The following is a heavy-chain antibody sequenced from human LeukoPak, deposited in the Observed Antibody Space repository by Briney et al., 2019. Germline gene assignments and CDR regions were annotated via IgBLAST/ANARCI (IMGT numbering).Heavy chain of an antibody. Sequence: GASVKVSCKASGYTFTSYAMHWVRQAPGQRLEWMGWINAGNGNTKYSQKFQGRVTMTRDTSISTAYMELSRLRSDDTAVYYCASDPTYYYDSSGYYDYWGQGTLVTVSS. CDR3: ASDPTYYYDSSGYYDY. J-gene: IGHJ4*02. CDR2: INAGNGNT. D-gene: IGHD3-22*01. CDR1: GYTFTSYA. V-gene: IGHV1-3*01.